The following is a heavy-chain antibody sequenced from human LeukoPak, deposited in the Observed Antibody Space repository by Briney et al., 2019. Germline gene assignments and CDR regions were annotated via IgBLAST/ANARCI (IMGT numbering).Heavy chain of an antibody. CDR2: IWYDGSNK. CDR1: GFTFSSYG. Sequence: PAGGSLRLSCAASGFTFSSYGMHWVRRAPGKGLEWVAVIWYDGSNKYYVDSVKGRFTISRDNSKNTLYLQMNSLRAEDTAVYYCAKESGDGYNTLEYWGQGTLVTVSS. D-gene: IGHD5-24*01. J-gene: IGHJ4*02. V-gene: IGHV3-33*06. CDR3: AKESGDGYNTLEY.